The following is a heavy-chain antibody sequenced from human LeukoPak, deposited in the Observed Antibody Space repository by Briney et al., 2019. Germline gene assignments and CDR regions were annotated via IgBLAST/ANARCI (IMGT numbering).Heavy chain of an antibody. CDR2: IKQDGSEK. D-gene: IGHD3-22*01. CDR3: ARGKGARYYYDSSGYYYDYFDY. J-gene: IGHJ4*02. Sequence: PGGSLRLSCAASGFTFSSYWMSWVRQAPGKGLEWVANIKQDGSEKYYVDSVKGRFTISRDNAKNSLYLQMNSLRAEDTAVYYCARGKGARYYYDSSGYYYDYFDYWGQGTLVTFSS. CDR1: GFTFSSYW. V-gene: IGHV3-7*01.